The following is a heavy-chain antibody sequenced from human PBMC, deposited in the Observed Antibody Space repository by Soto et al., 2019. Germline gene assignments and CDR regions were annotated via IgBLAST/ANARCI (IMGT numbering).Heavy chain of an antibody. J-gene: IGHJ6*02. D-gene: IGHD4-4*01. CDR1: GFTFSSYE. CDR2: ISYDGSKK. CDR3: VRRSTLSYHGMDV. V-gene: IGHV3-30-3*01. Sequence: EQLVESGGGVVQPGRSLRLSCAASGFTFSSYEMHWVRQTPGKGLEWVAIISYDGSKKYYADSVKGRFTFSRDNSKNMLYLQMNSLRAEDAAVYYCVRRSTLSYHGMDVWGQGTTVTVSS.